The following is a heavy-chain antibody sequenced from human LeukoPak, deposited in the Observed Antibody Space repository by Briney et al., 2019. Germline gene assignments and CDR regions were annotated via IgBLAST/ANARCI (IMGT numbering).Heavy chain of an antibody. CDR2: INPNSGGT. CDR1: GYTFTGYY. J-gene: IGHJ5*02. CDR3: AGGRINSSWYFGTQWGSYNWFDP. Sequence: ASVKVSRKASGYTFTGYYMHWVRQAPGQGLEWMGWINPNSGGTNYAQKFQGRVTMTRDASISTAYMELSRLRSDDTAVYYCAGGRINSSWYFGTQWGSYNWFDPWGQGTLVTVSS. V-gene: IGHV1-2*02. D-gene: IGHD6-13*01.